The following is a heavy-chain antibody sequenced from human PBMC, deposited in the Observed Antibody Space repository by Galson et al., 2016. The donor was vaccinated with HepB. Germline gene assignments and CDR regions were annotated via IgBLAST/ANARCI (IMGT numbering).Heavy chain of an antibody. J-gene: IGHJ4*02. CDR3: ARDFDTGGGYFDF. CDR2: IWNDGSTK. D-gene: IGHD3-9*01. CDR1: GFTFNYYG. Sequence: SLRLSCAASGFTFNYYGMHWVRQAPGKGLEWVAVIWNDGSTKYYADSVKGRFTISRDNSENTLYLQMNSLRVEDTAVYYCARDFDTGGGYFDFWGQGTLATVSS. V-gene: IGHV3-33*01.